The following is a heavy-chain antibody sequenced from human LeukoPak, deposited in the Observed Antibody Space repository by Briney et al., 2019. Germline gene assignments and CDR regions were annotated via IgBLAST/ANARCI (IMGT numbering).Heavy chain of an antibody. V-gene: IGHV2-70*11. J-gene: IGHJ4*02. Sequence: SGPTLVNPTQTLTLTCTFSGFSLSTSGMCVSWIRQPPGKALEWLARIDWDDDKYYSTSLKTRLTISKDTSKNQVVLTMTNMDPVDTATYYCARIRQMDDYVWGSYRPKYYFDYWGQGTLVTVPS. D-gene: IGHD3-16*02. CDR1: GFSLSTSGMC. CDR2: IDWDDDK. CDR3: ARIRQMDDYVWGSYRPKYYFDY.